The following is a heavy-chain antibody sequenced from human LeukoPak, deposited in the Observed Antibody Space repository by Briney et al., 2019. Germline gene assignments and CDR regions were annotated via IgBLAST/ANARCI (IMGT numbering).Heavy chain of an antibody. CDR1: GFTFSSYA. J-gene: IGHJ6*03. D-gene: IGHD5-12*01. Sequence: GGSLRLSCAASGFTFSSYAMHWVRQAPGKGLEYVSAISSNGGSTYYANSVEGRFTISRDNSKNTLYLQMGSLRAEDMAVYYCARSIGSRYYYYYYMDVWGKGTTVTVSS. V-gene: IGHV3-64*01. CDR2: ISSNGGST. CDR3: ARSIGSRYYYYYYMDV.